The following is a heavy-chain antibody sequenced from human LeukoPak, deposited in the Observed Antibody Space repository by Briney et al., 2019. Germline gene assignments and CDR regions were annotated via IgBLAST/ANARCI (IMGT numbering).Heavy chain of an antibody. CDR2: IYYSGST. J-gene: IGHJ4*02. CDR1: GGPISSSSYY. D-gene: IGHD3-10*01. V-gene: IGHV4-39*01. Sequence: SETLSLTCTVSGGPISSSSYYWGWIRQPPGKGLEWIGSIYYSGSTYYNPSLKSRVTISVDTSKNQFSLKLSSVTAADTAVYYCARTYYYGSGSYHYYFDYWGQGTLVTVSS. CDR3: ARTYYYGSGSYHYYFDY.